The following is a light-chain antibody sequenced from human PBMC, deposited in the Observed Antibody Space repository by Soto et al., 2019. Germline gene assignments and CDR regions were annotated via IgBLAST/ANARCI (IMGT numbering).Light chain of an antibody. Sequence: QSALSQPASVSGSPGQSITISCTGTSSDVGRYNYVSWYQHHPGKAPKLIFYDVSKRPSGVSERFSVSKSGYTASLTISGLQAEDEADYYCNSYTTSSTYVFGTGTKLTVL. J-gene: IGLJ1*01. CDR3: NSYTTSSTYV. CDR2: DVS. V-gene: IGLV2-14*03. CDR1: SSDVGRYNY.